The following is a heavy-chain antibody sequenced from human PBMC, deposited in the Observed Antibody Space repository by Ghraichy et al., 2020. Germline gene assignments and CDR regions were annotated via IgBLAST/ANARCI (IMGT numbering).Heavy chain of an antibody. V-gene: IGHV3-48*02. CDR3: ARGSRVVRFYYYDGMDV. CDR1: GFTFSGYS. D-gene: IGHD4-23*01. Sequence: GGSLRLSCVGSGFTFSGYSMNWVRQSPGKGLEWVSYITISGRNIFYADSVKGRFTISRDNAQNSLYLQMNSLRDEDTAVYYCARGSRVVRFYYYDGMDVWGRGTTVTLSP. J-gene: IGHJ6*01. CDR2: ITISGRNI.